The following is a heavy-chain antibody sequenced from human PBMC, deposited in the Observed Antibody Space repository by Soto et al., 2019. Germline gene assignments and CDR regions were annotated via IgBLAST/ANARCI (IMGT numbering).Heavy chain of an antibody. CDR3: TRAKTETTIVALAFDI. CDR2: IRSKAYGVTT. D-gene: IGHD3-22*01. J-gene: IGHJ3*02. V-gene: IGHV3-49*03. CDR1: GFTFGDYA. Sequence: PGGSLRLSCTASGFTFGDYAMSWCRQAPGKGLEWVGFIRSKAYGVTTEYAASVKGRFTISRDDSKSIAYLQMNGLKTEDTAVYYCTRAKTETTIVALAFDIWGQGTMVTVSS.